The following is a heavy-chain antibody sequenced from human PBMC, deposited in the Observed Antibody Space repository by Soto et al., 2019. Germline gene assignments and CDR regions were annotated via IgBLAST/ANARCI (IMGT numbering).Heavy chain of an antibody. CDR3: ARIYDYYDYIWGSYRYFDY. CDR2: MNPNSGNT. D-gene: IGHD3-16*02. V-gene: IGHV1-8*01. J-gene: IGHJ4*02. CDR1: GYTFTSYD. Sequence: QVQLVQSGAEVKKPGASVKVSCKASGYTFTSYDINWVRQATGQGLEWMGWMNPNSGNTGYAQKFQGRVTMTRNTSISTAYMELSSLRSGDTAVYYCARIYDYYDYIWGSYRYFDYWGQGTLVTVSS.